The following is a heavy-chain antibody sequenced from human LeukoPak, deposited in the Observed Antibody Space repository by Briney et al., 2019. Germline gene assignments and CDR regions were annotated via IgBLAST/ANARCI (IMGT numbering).Heavy chain of an antibody. Sequence: KPSETLSLTCTVSGGSISSYYWSWIRQPPGKGLEWIGYIYYSGSTNYNPSLKGRVTISVDTSKNQFSLKLSSVTAADTAVYYCARDPDTRLGGAFDIWGQGTMVTVSS. V-gene: IGHV4-59*01. J-gene: IGHJ3*02. CDR1: GGSISSYY. CDR2: IYYSGST. D-gene: IGHD6-19*01. CDR3: ARDPDTRLGGAFDI.